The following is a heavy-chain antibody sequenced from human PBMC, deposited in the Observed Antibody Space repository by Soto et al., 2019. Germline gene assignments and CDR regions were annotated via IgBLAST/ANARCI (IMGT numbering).Heavy chain of an antibody. V-gene: IGHV3-30-3*01. J-gene: IGHJ4*02. CDR2: ISYDGSNK. CDR1: GFTFSSYA. CDR3: ARDPYRSATYYFDY. D-gene: IGHD6-19*01. Sequence: GGSLRLSCAASGFTFSSYAMHWVRQAPGKGLEWVAVISYDGSNKYYADSVKGRFTISRDNSKNTLYLQMNSLRAEDTAVYYCARDPYRSATYYFDYWGQGTLVTVSS.